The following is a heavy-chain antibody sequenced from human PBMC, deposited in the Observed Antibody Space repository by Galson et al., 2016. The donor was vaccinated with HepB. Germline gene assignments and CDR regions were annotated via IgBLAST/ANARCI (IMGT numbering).Heavy chain of an antibody. J-gene: IGHJ3*01. D-gene: IGHD4-11*01. CDR3: ARGPTRTDAFDV. Sequence: TLSLTCTVSGGSLSGGGYYWSWIRQSPGRGLEWNGYIYDNGSTDYKSSPKRRVTMSVDTSKNQFSLKLSSVTAADTALYYCARGPTRTDAFDVWGQGTMVTVSS. V-gene: IGHV4-31*03. CDR2: IYDNGST. CDR1: GGSLSGGGYY.